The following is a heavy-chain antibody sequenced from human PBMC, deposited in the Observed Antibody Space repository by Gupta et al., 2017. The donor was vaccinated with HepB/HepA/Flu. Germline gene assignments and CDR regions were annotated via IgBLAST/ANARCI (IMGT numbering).Heavy chain of an antibody. J-gene: IGHJ4*02. CDR1: GYSFSSYN. CDR3: TREPSKAVFCDY. V-gene: IGHV1-46*01. Sequence: QVQLVQSGPEVKKPGASVKVSCKTSGYSFSSYNIHWVRQAPGQGLEYMGLMFSSGITKYEQKVQDRIIMTRDTSTTTVYMEVNNLRSEDTARYYCTREPSKAVFCDYWCQGTLVTVSS. CDR2: MFSSGIT.